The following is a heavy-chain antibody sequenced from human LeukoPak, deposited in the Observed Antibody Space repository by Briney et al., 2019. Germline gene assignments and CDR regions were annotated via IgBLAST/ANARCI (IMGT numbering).Heavy chain of an antibody. CDR1: GFTFSSYG. Sequence: GGSLRLSCAASGFTFSSYGMHWVRQVPGKGLEWVAVIWYDGSNKYYADSVKGRFTISRDNSNNTLYLQMNSLRAEDTAVYYCARDLSGYYDFWSGYFDYWGQGTLVTVSS. CDR3: ARDLSGYYDFWSGYFDY. V-gene: IGHV3-33*01. CDR2: IWYDGSNK. J-gene: IGHJ4*02. D-gene: IGHD3-3*01.